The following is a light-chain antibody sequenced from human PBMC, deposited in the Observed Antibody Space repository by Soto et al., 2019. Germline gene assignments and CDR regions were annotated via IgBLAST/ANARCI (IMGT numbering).Light chain of an antibody. Sequence: EIVLTQSPGTLSLSPGERATLSCRASQSLSGSYLAWYQQKPGQAPRLLIYCVSNRATGIPDRFSGSGSGTDFTLTISRLEPEDFAVYYCHQYGSSPRTFGQGTKVEIK. CDR3: HQYGSSPRT. CDR1: QSLSGSY. J-gene: IGKJ1*01. V-gene: IGKV3-20*01. CDR2: CVS.